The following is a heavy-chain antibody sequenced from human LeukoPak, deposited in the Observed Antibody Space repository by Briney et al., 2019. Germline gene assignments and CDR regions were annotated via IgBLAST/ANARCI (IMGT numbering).Heavy chain of an antibody. CDR3: ARNREQWVVRDFDY. Sequence: PSETLSLTCTVSGGSISSSNYYWGWIRQPPGKGLEWIGNIYYSGTTYYNPALKSRITISADTSKNQFSLKLSTVASADTAVNDCARNREQWVVRDFDYWGQGTLVTVSS. V-gene: IGHV4-39*01. D-gene: IGHD6-19*01. J-gene: IGHJ4*02. CDR1: GGSISSSNYY. CDR2: IYYSGTT.